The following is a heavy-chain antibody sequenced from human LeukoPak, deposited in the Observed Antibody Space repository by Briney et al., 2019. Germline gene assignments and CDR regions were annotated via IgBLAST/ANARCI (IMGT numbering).Heavy chain of an antibody. CDR3: AKDQTYYDSPLALDM. J-gene: IGHJ3*02. V-gene: IGHV3-23*01. Sequence: GGSLRLSCAASGFTFSDYAISWVRQAPGKGLEWVSGISRSGGRTYYVDSVKGRFTISRDNSKNTVNLQMTSLRGEDTAVYYCAKDQTYYDSPLALDMWGQGTLVTVSS. CDR2: ISRSGGRT. CDR1: GFTFSDYA. D-gene: IGHD3-22*01.